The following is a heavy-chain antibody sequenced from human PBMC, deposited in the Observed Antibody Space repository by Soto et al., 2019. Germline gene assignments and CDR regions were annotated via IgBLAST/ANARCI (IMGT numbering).Heavy chain of an antibody. J-gene: IGHJ5*02. Sequence: QVQLVQSGAEVKKPGASVKVSCKASGYTFTSYYMHWVRQAPGQGLEGMGIINPSGGSTSYAQKFQGRGNMSRDTTTGAVDMELSNLGSGDTAVHYWARVYPSNTRYGYVGHDGFDAWGQGTLVTVSS. D-gene: IGHD5-18*01. CDR2: INPSGGST. CDR1: GYTFTSYY. V-gene: IGHV1-46*03. CDR3: ARVYPSNTRYGYVGHDGFDA.